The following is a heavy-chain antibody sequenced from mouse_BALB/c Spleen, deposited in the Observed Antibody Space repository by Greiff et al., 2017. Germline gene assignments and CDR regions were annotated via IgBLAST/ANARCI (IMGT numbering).Heavy chain of an antibody. V-gene: IGHV5-6-5*01. D-gene: IGHD1-1*02. CDR1: GFTFSSYA. CDR3: ARGHPYGGLQGFAY. CDR2: ISSGGST. Sequence: EVQLVESGGGLVKPGGSLKLSCAASGFTFSSYAMSWVRQTPEKRLEWVASISSGGSTYYPDSVKGRFTISRDNARNILYLQMSSLRSEDTAMYYCARGHPYGGLQGFAYWGQGTLVTVSA. J-gene: IGHJ3*01.